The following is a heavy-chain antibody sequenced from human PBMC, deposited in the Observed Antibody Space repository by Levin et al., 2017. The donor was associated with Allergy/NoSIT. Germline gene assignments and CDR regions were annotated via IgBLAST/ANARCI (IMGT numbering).Heavy chain of an antibody. D-gene: IGHD6-25*01. CDR2: IFVSGTT. CDR1: GGSVNSASYY. CDR3: VREGAAKFDT. Sequence: GSLRLSCTVSGGSVNSASYYWSWIRQPPGTGLEWIGYIFVSGTTKYNPSLKSRLTVSLDTSKNQFSLKLTSVTAADTAVYFCVREGAAKFDTWGQGRLVTVSS. V-gene: IGHV4-61*01. J-gene: IGHJ4*02.